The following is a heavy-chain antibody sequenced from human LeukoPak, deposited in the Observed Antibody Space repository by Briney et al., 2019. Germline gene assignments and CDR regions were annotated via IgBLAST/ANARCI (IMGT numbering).Heavy chain of an antibody. Sequence: SSETLSLTCTVSGGSISSYYWSWIRQPPGKGLEWIGYIYYSGNTNYNPSLKSRVSISIDTSKNQFSLQLSSVTAADTAVYYCARDRDSSGLRDFDLWGRGTLVTVSA. D-gene: IGHD3-22*01. CDR3: ARDRDSSGLRDFDL. J-gene: IGHJ2*01. CDR1: GGSISSYY. CDR2: IYYSGNT. V-gene: IGHV4-59*01.